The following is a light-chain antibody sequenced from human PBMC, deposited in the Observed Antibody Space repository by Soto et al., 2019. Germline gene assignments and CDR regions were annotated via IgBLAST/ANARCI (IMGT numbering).Light chain of an antibody. CDR1: QSIGSY. J-gene: IGKJ4*01. CDR2: DAS. Sequence: EIVLTQSPATLSLSPGERATLSCRASQSIGSYLAWYQQKPGQAPRLLIYDASNRATGIPARFSGSGSGTDFTLTISSLETEDFAVYSCQHRSSWPLTFVGGTKVEIK. CDR3: QHRSSWPLT. V-gene: IGKV3-11*01.